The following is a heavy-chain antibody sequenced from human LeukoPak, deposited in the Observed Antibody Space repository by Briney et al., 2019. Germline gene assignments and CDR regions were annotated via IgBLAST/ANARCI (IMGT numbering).Heavy chain of an antibody. CDR1: GFTFSSFA. Sequence: GGSLRCSGAASGFTFSSFAMSWVRPAPGKGLEGVSAIRGGGGSTSYADSVRGRFAISRANSKNTQYLQINRLRAEDTAVYYCAKGDDFWSGLSDFDYWGQGTLVTVSS. J-gene: IGHJ4*02. D-gene: IGHD3-3*01. CDR3: AKGDDFWSGLSDFDY. V-gene: IGHV3-23*01. CDR2: IRGGGGST.